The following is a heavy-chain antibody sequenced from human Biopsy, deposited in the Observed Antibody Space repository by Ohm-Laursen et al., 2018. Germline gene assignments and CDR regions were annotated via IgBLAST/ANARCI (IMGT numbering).Heavy chain of an antibody. J-gene: IGHJ6*02. V-gene: IGHV4-4*07. D-gene: IGHD1/OR15-1a*01. CDR3: AREGLDWDNRRYKGLDV. CDR1: GDSISSDY. Sequence: PSETLSLTCIVSGDSISSDYWTWIRRPAGKGLEWIGRIYGSGSYNYNPSLRGRFTLSGDTSRNQVSLRLRSATAADTAVYYCAREGLDWDNRRYKGLDVWGQGATVIVSS. CDR2: IYGSGSY.